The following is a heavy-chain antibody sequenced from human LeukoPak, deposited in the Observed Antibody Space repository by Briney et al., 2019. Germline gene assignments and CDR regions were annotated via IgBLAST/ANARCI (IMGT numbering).Heavy chain of an antibody. D-gene: IGHD2-21*02. CDR2: ISGSGGST. Sequence: GGSLRLSCAASGFTFSSYAMSWVRQAPGKGLEWVSAISGSGGSTYYADSVKGRFTISRDNSKNTLYLQLNSLRAEDMALYYCAKRVVVTAKTYYFDYWGQGTLVTVSS. CDR1: GFTFSSYA. V-gene: IGHV3-23*01. J-gene: IGHJ4*02. CDR3: AKRVVVTAKTYYFDY.